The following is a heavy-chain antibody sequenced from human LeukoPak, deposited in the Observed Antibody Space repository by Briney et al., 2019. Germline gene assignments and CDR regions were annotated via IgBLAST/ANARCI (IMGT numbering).Heavy chain of an antibody. D-gene: IGHD3-22*01. CDR3: ANSAVGYDSSGYYYWGDY. V-gene: IGHV3-23*01. CDR1: GFTFSSYA. J-gene: IGHJ4*02. CDR2: ISDSGGAT. Sequence: PGGSLRLSCAASGFTFSSYAMVWVRQAPGKGLEWVSSISDSGGATYYADSVKGRFTISRDNSKNTLYLQMNSLRAEDTAVYYCANSAVGYDSSGYYYWGDYWGQGTLVTVSS.